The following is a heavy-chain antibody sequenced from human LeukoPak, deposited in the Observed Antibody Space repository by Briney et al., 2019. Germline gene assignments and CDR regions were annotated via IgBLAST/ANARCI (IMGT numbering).Heavy chain of an antibody. V-gene: IGHV4-59*01. J-gene: IGHJ4*02. D-gene: IGHD2-15*01. CDR2: IYYSGST. CDR3: ARVMAAASYYFDY. Sequence: SETLSLTCTVSGGPISSYYWSWIRQPPGKGLEWIGYIYYSGSTNCNPSLKSRVTISVDTSKNQFSLKLSSVTAADTAVYYCARVMAAASYYFDYWGQGTLVTVSS. CDR1: GGPISSYY.